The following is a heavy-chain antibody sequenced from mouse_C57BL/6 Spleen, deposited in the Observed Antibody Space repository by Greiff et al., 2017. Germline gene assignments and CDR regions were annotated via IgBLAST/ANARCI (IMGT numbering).Heavy chain of an antibody. D-gene: IGHD1-1*01. CDR1: GYTFTTYP. J-gene: IGHJ1*03. CDR3: ARRLGSSYVDWYFDV. V-gene: IGHV1-47*01. CDR2: FHPYNDDT. Sequence: VQLKQSGAELVKPGASVKMSCKASGYTFTTYPIEWMKQNHGKSLEWIGNFHPYNDDTKYNEKFKGKATLTVEKSSSTVYLELSRVTSDDSAVYYCARRLGSSYVDWYFDVWGTGTTVTVSS.